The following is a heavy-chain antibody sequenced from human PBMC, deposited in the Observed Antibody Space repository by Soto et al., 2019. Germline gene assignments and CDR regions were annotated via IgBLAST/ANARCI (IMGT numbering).Heavy chain of an antibody. CDR2: IIPIFGTA. D-gene: IGHD3-16*01. V-gene: IGHV1-69*01. CDR1: GGTFSSYA. CDR3: ARGGLGGIYTTDY. Sequence: QVQLVQSGAEVKKPGSSVKVSCKASGGTFSSYAISWVRQATGQGLEWMGGIIPIFGTANYAQKFQGRVTITADESTSTGYMGLSRLRSEDTAVYLCARGGLGGIYTTDYLGQGTLVTVSS. J-gene: IGHJ4*02.